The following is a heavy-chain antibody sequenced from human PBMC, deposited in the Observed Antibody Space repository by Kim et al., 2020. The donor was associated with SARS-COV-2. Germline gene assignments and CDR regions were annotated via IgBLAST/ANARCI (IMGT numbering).Heavy chain of an antibody. J-gene: IGHJ6*02. CDR3: ARIPEYSSGCYYYYGMDV. V-gene: IGHV2-70*01. D-gene: IGHD6-19*01. CDR2: IDWDDEK. CDR1: GFSLSTSGMC. Sequence: SGPTLVNHTQTLTLTCTFSGFSLSTSGMCVSWIRQPPGKALEWLALIDWDDEKYYSTSLKTRLTISKDNSKNQVVLTMTNMDPVDTATYYCARIPEYSSGCYYYYGMDVWGQGTTVTVSS.